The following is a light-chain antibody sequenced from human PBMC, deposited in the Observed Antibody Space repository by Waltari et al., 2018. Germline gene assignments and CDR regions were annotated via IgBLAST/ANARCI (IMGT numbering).Light chain of an antibody. J-gene: IGKJ4*01. CDR2: EAS. Sequence: EIVMTQSPGPLSVSPGDRVTLSCRASQSVRTKLAWYQKKPGQPPRLLRYEASRRATGSPTRFMGSGSGTEFTLTISSLQSEDFAVYWCQQYNDWPPLTFGGGTKVEIK. V-gene: IGKV3-15*01. CDR1: QSVRTK. CDR3: QQYNDWPPLT.